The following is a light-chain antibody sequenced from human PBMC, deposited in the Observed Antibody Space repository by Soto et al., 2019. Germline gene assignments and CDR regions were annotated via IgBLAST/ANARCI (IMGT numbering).Light chain of an antibody. V-gene: IGLV7-43*01. CDR3: LLFYGDGVV. Sequence: QAVVTQEPSLTVSPGGTVTLTCASSTGAVTSGYYPNWFQQKPGQPPRALIYSTTYKHSWTPARFSGSLLGGKAPLTLSGAQHEDEAEYYCLLFYGDGVVFGGGTKLTVL. J-gene: IGLJ2*01. CDR1: TGAVTSGYY. CDR2: STT.